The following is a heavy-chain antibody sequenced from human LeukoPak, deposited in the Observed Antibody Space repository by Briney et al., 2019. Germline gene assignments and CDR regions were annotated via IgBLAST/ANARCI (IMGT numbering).Heavy chain of an antibody. Sequence: SQTLSLTCAVSGGSISSGGYSWSWIRQPPGKGLEWIGYIYHSGSTYYNPSLKSRVTISVDRSKNQFSLKLSSVTAADTAVYYCARGDYGGNSGAFDIWGQGTMVTVSP. D-gene: IGHD4-23*01. CDR1: GGSISSGGYS. J-gene: IGHJ3*02. CDR3: ARGDYGGNSGAFDI. CDR2: IYHSGST. V-gene: IGHV4-30-2*01.